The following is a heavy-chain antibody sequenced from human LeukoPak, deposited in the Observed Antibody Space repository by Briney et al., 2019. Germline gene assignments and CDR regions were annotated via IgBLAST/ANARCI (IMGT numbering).Heavy chain of an antibody. V-gene: IGHV4-61*08. CDR1: GGSVNTADYY. J-gene: IGHJ3*01. D-gene: IGHD1-26*01. Sequence: SETLSLTCTVSGGSVNTADYYWSWIRQPPGKSFEWIGYMHHTGSSIYNPSLRSRVTISVDMSKNQFSLELSSVTAADTAVYYCARGQGGSSYRHAFDLWGQGTMVTVS. CDR3: ARGQGGSSYRHAFDL. CDR2: MHHTGSS.